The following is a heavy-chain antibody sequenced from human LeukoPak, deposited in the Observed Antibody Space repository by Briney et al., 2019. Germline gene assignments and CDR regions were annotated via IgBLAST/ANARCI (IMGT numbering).Heavy chain of an antibody. V-gene: IGHV4-59*01. J-gene: IGHJ6*02. CDR2: IYYSGST. CDR3: ARDLASSTTHYGMDV. D-gene: IGHD2-2*01. Sequence: PSETLSLTCTVSGGSISSYYWSWIRQPPGKGLEWIGYIYYSGSTNYNPSLKSRVTISVDTSKNQFSLKLSSVTAADTAVYYCARDLASSTTHYGMDVWGQGTTVTVSS. CDR1: GGSISSYY.